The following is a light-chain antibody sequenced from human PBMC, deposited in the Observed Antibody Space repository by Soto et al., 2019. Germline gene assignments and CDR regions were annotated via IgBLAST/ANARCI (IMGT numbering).Light chain of an antibody. CDR1: STDVGGYKY. CDR2: DVT. J-gene: IGLJ1*01. Sequence: QSVLTQPASVSGSPGQSITISCTGTSTDVGGYKYVSWYQQHPGKAPKLIIYDVTSRPSGVSDRFSGSKSGNTASLIISGLQAEDGADYYCITYTGSGSYVFGSGTKVTV. V-gene: IGLV2-14*01. CDR3: ITYTGSGSYV.